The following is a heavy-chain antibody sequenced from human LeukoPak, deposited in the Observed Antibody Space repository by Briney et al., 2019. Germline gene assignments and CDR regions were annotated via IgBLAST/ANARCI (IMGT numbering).Heavy chain of an antibody. CDR2: IYPSGST. Sequence: PSETLSLTCIVSGGSISTYYWNWIRQPPGKGLEWIGRIYPSGSTNYNPSLKSRVTISVDTSKNQFSLKLSSVTAADTAVYYCARAGGYCSSTSCYEDYWGQGTLVTVSS. D-gene: IGHD2-2*01. V-gene: IGHV4-4*08. CDR1: GGSISTYY. CDR3: ARAGGYCSSTSCYEDY. J-gene: IGHJ4*02.